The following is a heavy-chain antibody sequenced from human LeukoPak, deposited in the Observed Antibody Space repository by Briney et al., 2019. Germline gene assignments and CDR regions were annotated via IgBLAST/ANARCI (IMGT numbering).Heavy chain of an antibody. CDR2: MYGSGSA. J-gene: IGHJ6*03. CDR3: ARHFPAYSHMDV. CDR1: GDSISSYF. V-gene: IGHV4-59*08. D-gene: IGHD2-2*01. Sequence: SGTLSLTCTVSGDSISSYFWTWIRLPPGKGLEWIGYMYGSGSADYNPSLKSRVTMSVDTSKNQFSLKLRSVTAADTAVYYCARHFPAYSHMDVWGKGTTVTVSS.